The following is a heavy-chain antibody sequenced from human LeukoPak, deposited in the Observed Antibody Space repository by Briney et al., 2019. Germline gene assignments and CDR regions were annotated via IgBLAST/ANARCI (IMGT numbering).Heavy chain of an antibody. V-gene: IGHV1-18*01. J-gene: IGHJ5*02. CDR2: INAYNANT. CDR1: GHTFSSYS. CDR3: ARVGNYYDLKT. D-gene: IGHD3-22*01. Sequence: GASVKVSCKASGHTFSSYSISWVRRAPGQGLEWMGCINAYNANTNYAQKLQGRVTMTTDTSASTAYMELRSLRSDDTAVYYCARVGNYYDLKTWGQGTLVTVSS.